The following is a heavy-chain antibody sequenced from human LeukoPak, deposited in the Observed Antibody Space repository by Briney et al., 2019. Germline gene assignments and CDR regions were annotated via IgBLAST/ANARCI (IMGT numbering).Heavy chain of an antibody. CDR2: ISSSGDSI. CDR1: EFTFSNYH. CDR3: ARDFSRSGYDP. Sequence: GGSLRLSCAASEFTFSNYHMSWIRQAPGKGLERVSHISSSGDSIYYADSVKDRFTISRDNAKNSLYLQMSSLRAEDTAIYYCARDFSRSGYDPWGQGTLVSVSS. V-gene: IGHV3-11*01. J-gene: IGHJ5*02. D-gene: IGHD5-12*01.